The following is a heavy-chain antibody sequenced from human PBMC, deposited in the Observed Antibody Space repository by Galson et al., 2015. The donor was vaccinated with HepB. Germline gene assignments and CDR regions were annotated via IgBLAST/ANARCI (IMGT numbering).Heavy chain of an antibody. CDR3: AKAGSPYDYSYGMDV. CDR2: TSNDGSKK. CDR1: GFIFGNYE. D-gene: IGHD3-16*01. V-gene: IGHV3-30*18. Sequence: SLRLSCAASGFIFGNYETHWVRQAPGKGLEWVAVTSNDGSKKFYADSVKGRFTISRDSPRNTLFLQMNNLRAEDAAVYYCAKAGSPYDYSYGMDVWGQGTTVTVSS. J-gene: IGHJ6*02.